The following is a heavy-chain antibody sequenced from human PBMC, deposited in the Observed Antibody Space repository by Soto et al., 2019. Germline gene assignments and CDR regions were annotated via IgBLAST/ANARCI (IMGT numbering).Heavy chain of an antibody. CDR1: GGSISGHY. D-gene: IGHD3-10*01. V-gene: IGHV4-59*11. J-gene: IGHJ5*02. Sequence: SETLSLTCTVSGGSISGHYWTWIRQSPGRGLQWLGFVSDNGKTNSDASLKGRLAISLDTSKNQISLRLTSVTAADTAVYYCARGPPARYGSGSFVPHAGWFDPWGQGTLVTVSS. CDR3: ARGPPARYGSGSFVPHAGWFDP. CDR2: VSDNGKT.